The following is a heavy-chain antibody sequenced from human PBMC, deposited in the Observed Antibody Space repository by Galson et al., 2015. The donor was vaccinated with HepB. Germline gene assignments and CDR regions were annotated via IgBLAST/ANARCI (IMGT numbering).Heavy chain of an antibody. V-gene: IGHV3-74*01. D-gene: IGHD1-26*01. J-gene: IGHJ6*02. CDR1: GFTFRAYA. CDR2: IHTDGSST. Sequence: SLRLSCAASGFTFRAYAMHWVRQVPGKGLVWVSHIHTDGSSTNYADSVKGRFTVSRDNAKNTLYLQMNSLTAEDTAVYYCARGGLRMGYYYGMDVWGQGTTVIVSS. CDR3: ARGGLRMGYYYGMDV.